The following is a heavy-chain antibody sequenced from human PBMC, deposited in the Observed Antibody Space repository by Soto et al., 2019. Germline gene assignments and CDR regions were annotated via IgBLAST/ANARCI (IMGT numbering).Heavy chain of an antibody. J-gene: IGHJ4*02. CDR3: AKKYFVSGLCHTFGPGLFAC. CDR1: GFTFSNFA. D-gene: IGHD2-8*02. Sequence: GGSLRLSCAASGFTFSNFAMTWVRQAPGEGLEWVSSISGTDDYTYYADSVKGRFTISRDNSKNTLYLQMNSLRAEDTAVYYCAKKYFVSGLCHTFGPGLFACGGRGPLVTVSS. V-gene: IGHV3-23*01. CDR2: ISGTDDYT.